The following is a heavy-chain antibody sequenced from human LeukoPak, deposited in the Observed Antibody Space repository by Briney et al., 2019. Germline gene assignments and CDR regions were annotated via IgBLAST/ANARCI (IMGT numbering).Heavy chain of an antibody. J-gene: IGHJ1*01. V-gene: IGHV3-23*01. Sequence: GGSLRLSCAASGFTFSSYAMSWVRQAPGKGLEWVSGISGSGSSTYYADSVKGRFTISRDNSKNTLYLQMNSLRAEDTALYYCAKELGSIPLHRWGQGTLVTVSS. D-gene: IGHD2-2*01. CDR2: ISGSGSST. CDR1: GFTFSSYA. CDR3: AKELGSIPLHR.